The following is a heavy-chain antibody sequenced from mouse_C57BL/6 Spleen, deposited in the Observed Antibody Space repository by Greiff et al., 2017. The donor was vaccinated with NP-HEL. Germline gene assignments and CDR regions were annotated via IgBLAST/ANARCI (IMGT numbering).Heavy chain of an antibody. Sequence: EVQLQQSGAELVRPGASVKLSCTASGFNIKDDYMHWVKQRPEQGLEWIGWIDPENGDTEYASKFQGKATITADTSSNTAYLQLSSLTSEDTAVYYCTRWLLRGGWCAYWGQGTLVTVSA. CDR1: GFNIKDDY. V-gene: IGHV14-4*01. CDR3: TRWLLRGGWCAY. D-gene: IGHD2-3*01. CDR2: IDPENGDT. J-gene: IGHJ3*01.